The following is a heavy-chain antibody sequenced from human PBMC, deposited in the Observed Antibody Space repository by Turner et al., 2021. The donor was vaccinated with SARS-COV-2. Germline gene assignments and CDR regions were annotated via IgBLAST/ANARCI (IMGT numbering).Heavy chain of an antibody. J-gene: IGHJ4*02. V-gene: IGHV3-30*18. Sequence: QVQLVQSGGGVVQPGRSLSLSCAASGFTFSSYGMHWVRQAPGKGLAWVALISYDGSNKYYADSVKDRFTISRDNSKNTLYLQMNSLRAEDTAVYYCAKTIGSYYDSSGYYQYFDYWGQGTLVTVSS. CDR1: GFTFSSYG. CDR2: ISYDGSNK. CDR3: AKTIGSYYDSSGYYQYFDY. D-gene: IGHD3-22*01.